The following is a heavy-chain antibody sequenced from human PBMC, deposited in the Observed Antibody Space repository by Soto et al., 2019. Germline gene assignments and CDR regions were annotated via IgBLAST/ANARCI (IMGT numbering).Heavy chain of an antibody. D-gene: IGHD2-21*01. CDR2: MNPNSGNT. Sequence: QVQLVQSGAEVKKPGASVKVSCKASGYTFTSYDINWVRQATGQGLEWMGWMNPNSGNTGYAQKFQGRFTMTRNTSISTAYMELSSLRSENTAVYYCARSAGDHYYYYYGMDVWGQGTTVTVSS. CDR1: GYTFTSYD. V-gene: IGHV1-8*01. CDR3: ARSAGDHYYYYYGMDV. J-gene: IGHJ6*02.